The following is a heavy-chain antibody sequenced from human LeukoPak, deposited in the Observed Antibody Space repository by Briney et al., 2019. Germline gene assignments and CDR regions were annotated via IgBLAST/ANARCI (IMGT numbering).Heavy chain of an antibody. CDR2: INPFNGDT. Sequence: ASVKVSCKASGYTFTNYYIHWVRQAPGQGLEWMAIINPFNGDTTHAQRFQGSLTLTSDTSTSTVDVELTSLRSEDTAVYYCSIAPLGIMLLGLVHWGQGTLVTVSS. CDR3: SIAPLGIMLLGLVH. V-gene: IGHV1-46*01. D-gene: IGHD3/OR15-3a*01. J-gene: IGHJ4*02. CDR1: GYTFTNYY.